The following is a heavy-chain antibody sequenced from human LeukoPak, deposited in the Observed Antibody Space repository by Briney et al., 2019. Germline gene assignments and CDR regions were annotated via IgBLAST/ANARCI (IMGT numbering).Heavy chain of an antibody. Sequence: SETLSLTCTVSGGSISSGGYYWSWIRQHPGKGLEWIGYIYYSGSTYYNPSLKSRVTISVDTSKNQFSLKLSSVTAADTAVYYCARHGEEMATIYDYWGQGTLVTVSS. CDR2: IYYSGST. V-gene: IGHV4-31*03. D-gene: IGHD5-24*01. J-gene: IGHJ4*02. CDR3: ARHGEEMATIYDY. CDR1: GGSISSGGYY.